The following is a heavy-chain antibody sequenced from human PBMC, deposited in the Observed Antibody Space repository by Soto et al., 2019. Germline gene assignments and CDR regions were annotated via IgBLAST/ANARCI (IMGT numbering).Heavy chain of an antibody. CDR1: GYTFTSYA. CDR2: INAGNGNT. J-gene: IGHJ4*02. Sequence: ASVKVSCKASGYTFTSYAMHWVRQAPGQRLEWMGWINAGNGNTKYSQKFQGRVAITRDTSASTAYMELSSLRSEDTAVYYCARRSSSGWYYFDYWGQGTLVTVSS. V-gene: IGHV1-3*01. CDR3: ARRSSSGWYYFDY. D-gene: IGHD6-19*01.